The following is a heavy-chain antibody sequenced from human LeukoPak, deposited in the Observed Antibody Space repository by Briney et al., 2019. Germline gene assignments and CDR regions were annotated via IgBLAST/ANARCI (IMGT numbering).Heavy chain of an antibody. Sequence: GESLKISCKASGYSFTSYWIGWVRQMPGKDLEWMGIIYPGDSDTTYSPSFQGQVTISADKSISTAYLQWSSLKASDTAMYYCAREVGGSGYYSPGGYWGQGTLVTVSS. CDR1: GYSFTSYW. CDR2: IYPGDSDT. V-gene: IGHV5-51*01. CDR3: AREVGGSGYYSPGGY. D-gene: IGHD3-22*01. J-gene: IGHJ4*02.